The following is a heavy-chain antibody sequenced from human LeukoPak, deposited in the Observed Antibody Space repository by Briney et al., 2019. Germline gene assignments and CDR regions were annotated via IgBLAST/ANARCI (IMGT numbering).Heavy chain of an antibody. CDR1: GFTFDDHG. V-gene: IGHV3-23*01. D-gene: IGHD3-10*01. Sequence: GGSLRLPCAASGFTFDDHGMNWVRQAPGKGLEWVSGISPSGEIRYYADSVKGRFTISRDNSKNTLYLEVISLTAEDTAVYYCAKDDAWLRFGEWSQGTLVTVSS. J-gene: IGHJ4*02. CDR3: AKDDAWLRFGE. CDR2: ISPSGEIR.